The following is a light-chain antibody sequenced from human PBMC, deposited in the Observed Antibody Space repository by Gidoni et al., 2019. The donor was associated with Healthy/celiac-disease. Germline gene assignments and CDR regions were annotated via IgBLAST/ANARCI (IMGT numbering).Light chain of an antibody. Sequence: EIVLTQSPATLSLSPGERATIPCRASQSVSSYLAWYQQKPGQAPRLLIYDASNRATGIPARFSGSGSGTDFTLTISSLEPEDFAVYYCQQRSNWPLTFGPGTKVDIK. J-gene: IGKJ3*01. CDR2: DAS. V-gene: IGKV3-11*01. CDR3: QQRSNWPLT. CDR1: QSVSSY.